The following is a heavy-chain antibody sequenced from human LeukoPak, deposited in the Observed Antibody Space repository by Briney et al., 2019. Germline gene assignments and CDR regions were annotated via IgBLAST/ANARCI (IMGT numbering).Heavy chain of an antibody. Sequence: SETLSLTCTVSGGPISSYYWSWIRQPAGKGLEWIGRIYTSGSTNYNPSLKSRVTMSVDTSKNQFSLKLSSVTAADTAVYYCARDPDYYDSSGHDYWGQGTLVTVSS. D-gene: IGHD3-22*01. CDR2: IYTSGST. J-gene: IGHJ4*02. CDR1: GGPISSYY. CDR3: ARDPDYYDSSGHDY. V-gene: IGHV4-4*07.